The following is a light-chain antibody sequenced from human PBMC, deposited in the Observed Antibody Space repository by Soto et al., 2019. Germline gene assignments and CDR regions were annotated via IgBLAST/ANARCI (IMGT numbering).Light chain of an antibody. J-gene: IGLJ1*01. CDR3: SSDTSSRTLVV. CDR1: SSDVGGYNY. Sequence: QSVLTQPASVSGSPGQSITISCTGTSSDVGGYNYVSWYQQHPGKAPKLMIYEVSNRPSGVSNRFSGSKSGNTASLTISGLQAEDEADYYCSSDTSSRTLVVFGTGTKLTVL. V-gene: IGLV2-14*01. CDR2: EVS.